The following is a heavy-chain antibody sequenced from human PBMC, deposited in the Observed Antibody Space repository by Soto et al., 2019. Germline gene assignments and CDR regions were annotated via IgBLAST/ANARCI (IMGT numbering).Heavy chain of an antibody. Sequence: EVQLVESGGGLVQPGGSLRLSCAASGFTFSSYWMSWVRQAPGKGLEWVANIKQDGSEKYYVDSVKGRFTISRDSAKNSLYLQMNSLRAEDTAVYYCARGITIFGVVITYYYYYMDVWGKGTTVTVSS. CDR1: GFTFSSYW. V-gene: IGHV3-7*01. D-gene: IGHD3-3*01. CDR3: ARGITIFGVVITYYYYYMDV. J-gene: IGHJ6*03. CDR2: IKQDGSEK.